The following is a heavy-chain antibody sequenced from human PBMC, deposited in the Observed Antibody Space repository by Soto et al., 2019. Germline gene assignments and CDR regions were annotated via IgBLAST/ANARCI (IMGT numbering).Heavy chain of an antibody. CDR3: ARGRYWGNYYYGMDV. CDR2: ISYDGSNK. Sequence: PGGSLRLSCAASGFSFSSYAMHWVRQAPGKGLEWVALISYDGSNKFHTDSVKGRFTISRDNSKNMLYLQMNSLRAEDTAVYYCARGRYWGNYYYGMDVWGQGTTVTVSS. CDR1: GFSFSSYA. V-gene: IGHV3-30-3*01. J-gene: IGHJ6*02. D-gene: IGHD3-16*01.